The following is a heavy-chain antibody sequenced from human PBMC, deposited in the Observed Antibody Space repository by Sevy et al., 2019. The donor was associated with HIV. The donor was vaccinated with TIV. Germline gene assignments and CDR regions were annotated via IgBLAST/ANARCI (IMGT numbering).Heavy chain of an antibody. V-gene: IGHV5-51*01. J-gene: IGHJ4*02. CDR2: IYPGDSDT. CDR1: GYSFTRYW. Sequence: GESLKISCEGSGYSFTRYWIGWVRQMPGKGLEWMGIIYPGDSDTRYSPSFQGQVTISADKSIRTAYLQWRSLKASDTAMYFCTRGYYGSGSYYNNFFDYWGQGTLVTVSS. CDR3: TRGYYGSGSYYNNFFDY. D-gene: IGHD3-10*01.